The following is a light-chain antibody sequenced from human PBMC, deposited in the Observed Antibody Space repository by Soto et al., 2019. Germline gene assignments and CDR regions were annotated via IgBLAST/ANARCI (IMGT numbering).Light chain of an antibody. J-gene: IGKJ4*01. CDR1: QSISSW. V-gene: IGKV1-5*01. CDR3: QQYNTYSLT. Sequence: DVQMTQFASTLSASVGARVTITCRASQSISSWLAWYQQKPGKAPKLLIYDASSLESGVPSSFSGSGSGTEFTLTISGLQPDDFATYYCQQYNTYSLTFGGGTKVDI. CDR2: DAS.